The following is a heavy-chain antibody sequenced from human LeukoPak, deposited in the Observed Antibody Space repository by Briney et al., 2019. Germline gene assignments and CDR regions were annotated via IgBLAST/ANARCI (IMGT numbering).Heavy chain of an antibody. V-gene: IGHV1-2*02. CDR2: ISPNSGGT. Sequence: ASVKASCKASGYTFTDYYIHWVRQAPGQGLQWMGWISPNSGGTNYAQKFQGRVILTRATSIRTAYMELSGLTSDDTAVYYCARVEVAGNILIDYWGQGTLVIVSS. CDR1: GYTFTDYY. D-gene: IGHD6-19*01. CDR3: ARVEVAGNILIDY. J-gene: IGHJ4*02.